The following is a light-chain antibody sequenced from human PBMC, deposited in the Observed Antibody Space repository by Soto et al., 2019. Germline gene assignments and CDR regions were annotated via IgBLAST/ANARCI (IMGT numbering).Light chain of an antibody. V-gene: IGLV2-11*01. CDR1: SSDVGGYNY. J-gene: IGLJ1*01. CDR2: DVS. Sequence: SVLTQPRSVSGSPGQSVTISCTGTSSDVGGYNYVSWYQQHPGKAPKLMIYDVSKRPSGVPDRFSGSKSGNTASLTISGLQAEDEADYYCCSYAGSSYGFGTGTKVTVL. CDR3: CSYAGSSYG.